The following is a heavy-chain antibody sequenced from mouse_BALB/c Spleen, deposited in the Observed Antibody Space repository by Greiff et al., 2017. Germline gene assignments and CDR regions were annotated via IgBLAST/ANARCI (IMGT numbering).Heavy chain of an antibody. Sequence: QVQLQQSGAELARPGASVKLSCKASGYTFTSYWMQWVKQRPGQGLEWIGAIYPGDGDTRYTQKFKGKATLTADKSSSTAYMQLSSLASEDSAVYYCARSEEYGNYLDYWGQGTTLTVSS. D-gene: IGHD2-10*02. CDR1: GYTFTSYW. J-gene: IGHJ2*01. V-gene: IGHV1-87*01. CDR2: IYPGDGDT. CDR3: ARSEEYGNYLDY.